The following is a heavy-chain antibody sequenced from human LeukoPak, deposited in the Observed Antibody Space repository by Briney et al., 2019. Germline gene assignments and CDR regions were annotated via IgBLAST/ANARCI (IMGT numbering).Heavy chain of an antibody. J-gene: IGHJ4*02. CDR3: ARLEAAAGPKGYHFDY. V-gene: IGHV4-59*08. CDR2: THYSGIT. Sequence: AETLSLTCTVSGGSISSYYWSWIRQHPGKGLEWIGYTHYSGITKYNPSLKSPVTISLDTSKNQFSLNLNSVTAADTAVYYCARLEAAAGPKGYHFDYWGQGTLVTVSS. CDR1: GGSISSYY. D-gene: IGHD6-13*01.